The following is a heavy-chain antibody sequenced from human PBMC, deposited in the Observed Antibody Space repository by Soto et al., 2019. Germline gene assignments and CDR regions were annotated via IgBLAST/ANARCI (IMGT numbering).Heavy chain of an antibody. V-gene: IGHV1-69*12. CDR3: ARGGLRIHYGDNWFDP. J-gene: IGHJ5*02. CDR2: IIPIFGTA. D-gene: IGHD4-17*01. CDR1: GGTFSSYA. Sequence: QVQLVQSGAEVKKPGSSVKVSCKASGGTFSSYAISWVRQAPGQGLEWLGGIIPIFGTANYAQKFEGRVTITADESTSTAYMELSSLRSEDTAVYYCARGGLRIHYGDNWFDPWGQGTLVTVSS.